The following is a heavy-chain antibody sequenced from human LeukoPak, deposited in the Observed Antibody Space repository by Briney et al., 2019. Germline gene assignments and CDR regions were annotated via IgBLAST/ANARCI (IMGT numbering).Heavy chain of an antibody. D-gene: IGHD1-1*01. CDR2: IYTSANT. CDR1: GASISSYY. Sequence: SETLSLTCNVSGASISSYYWSWIRQPAGEGLEWIGRIYTSANTNYNPSFKSRATISIDRSKNQFSLNLPSVTAADTAVYYCARDRIWNDAGHDPFDIWGQGTMVTVSS. J-gene: IGHJ3*02. V-gene: IGHV4-4*07. CDR3: ARDRIWNDAGHDPFDI.